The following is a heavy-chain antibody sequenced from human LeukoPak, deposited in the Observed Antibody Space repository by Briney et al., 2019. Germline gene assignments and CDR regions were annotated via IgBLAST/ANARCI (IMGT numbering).Heavy chain of an antibody. CDR3: ARDPPYDSGVGDYYYYGMDV. Sequence: SVKVSCTASGGTFSSYAISWVRQAPGQGLEWMGRIIPIFGIANYAQKFQGRVTITADKSTGTAYMELSSLRSEDTAVYYCARDPPYDSGVGDYYYYGMDVWGQGTTVTVSS. V-gene: IGHV1-69*04. CDR2: IIPIFGIA. CDR1: GGTFSSYA. D-gene: IGHD3-3*01. J-gene: IGHJ6*02.